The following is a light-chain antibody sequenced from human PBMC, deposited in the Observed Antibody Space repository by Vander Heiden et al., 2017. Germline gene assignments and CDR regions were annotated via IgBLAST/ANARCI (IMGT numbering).Light chain of an antibody. CDR2: WAS. CDR1: QSVLHSSSHKDY. J-gene: IGKJ2*01. Sequence: DIVMTHSPDSLASSLGERATINCKSSQSVLHSSSHKDYLSWYQQQPGQPPKLLIDWASTRESGIPDRFSGSGSGTDFTLTSTSPQAEDVAVYCCQQLLNTPYTFGQGTKLEIK. V-gene: IGKV4-1*01. CDR3: QQLLNTPYT.